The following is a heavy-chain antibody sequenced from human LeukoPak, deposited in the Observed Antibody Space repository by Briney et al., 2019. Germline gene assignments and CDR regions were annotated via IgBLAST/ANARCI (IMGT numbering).Heavy chain of an antibody. CDR1: GFTFSSYN. CDR3: ARGIIGTYSDDH. Sequence: GSLRLSCAASGFTFSSYNMNWVRQAPGKGLGWVSFIGSSGGYIYYADSVKGRLTISRDNAKDSLNLPMNSRRAEDTAVYYCARGIIGTYSDDHWGQGTLVTVSS. J-gene: IGHJ4*02. D-gene: IGHD1-26*01. V-gene: IGHV3-21*01. CDR2: IGSSGGYI.